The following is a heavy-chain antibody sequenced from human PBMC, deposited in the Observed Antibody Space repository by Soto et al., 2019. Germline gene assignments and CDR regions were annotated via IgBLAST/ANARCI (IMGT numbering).Heavy chain of an antibody. CDR1: GFTFSSYD. J-gene: IGHJ3*02. Sequence: GGSLRLSCAASGFTFSSYDMHWVRQATGKGLEWVSAIGTAGDTYYPGSVKGRFTISRENARNTLYLRMDNLRVEDTATYFCAKDSVNHNGIYDAFDIWGQGTVVTVSS. CDR2: IGTAGDT. V-gene: IGHV3-13*01. D-gene: IGHD3-3*02. CDR3: AKDSVNHNGIYDAFDI.